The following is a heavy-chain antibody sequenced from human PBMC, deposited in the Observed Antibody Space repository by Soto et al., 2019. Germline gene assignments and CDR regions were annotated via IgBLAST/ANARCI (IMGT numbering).Heavy chain of an antibody. D-gene: IGHD3-3*01. Sequence: QEQLQESGPRLVKPSETLSLTCSVSGGSISNYHWSWIRQPPGKGLEWIGYISYTGSTNYSPSLKSRVTMLLATSKKQLSLKLISVTAADTAVYYCARVAADAYWSGYEDYWGKGTLVTVSS. CDR3: ARVAADAYWSGYEDY. CDR2: ISYTGST. V-gene: IGHV4-59*01. CDR1: GGSISNYH. J-gene: IGHJ4*02.